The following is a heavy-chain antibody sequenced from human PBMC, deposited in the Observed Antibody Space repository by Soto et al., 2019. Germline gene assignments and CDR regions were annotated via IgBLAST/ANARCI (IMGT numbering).Heavy chain of an antibody. J-gene: IGHJ6*02. CDR1: GFTFISYA. V-gene: IGHV3-30-3*01. CDR3: AREMVEYQLPDYYYYGMDV. CDR2: ISYDGSNK. Sequence: LRLSCAASGFTFISYAMHWVRQAPGKGLEWVAVISYDGSNKYYADSVKGRFTISRDNSKNTLYLQMNSLRAEDTAVYYCAREMVEYQLPDYYYYGMDVWGQGTTVTVSS. D-gene: IGHD2-2*01.